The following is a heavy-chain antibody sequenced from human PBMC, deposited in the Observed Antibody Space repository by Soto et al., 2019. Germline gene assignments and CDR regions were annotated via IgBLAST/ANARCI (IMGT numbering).Heavy chain of an antibody. D-gene: IGHD3-10*02. V-gene: IGHV4-59*01. CDR2: IFYSGST. CDR3: ASMIGDPVLSFDS. Sequence: QVQLQESGPGLVKPSETLSLTCTVSGGSISSYYWSWIRQPPGKGLEWIGFIFYSGSTSYNPSLKSRVTISIYTSAYQFSLKLHSVTAADTAVYYCASMIGDPVLSFDSWGQGTLVAVSS. J-gene: IGHJ5*01. CDR1: GGSISSYY.